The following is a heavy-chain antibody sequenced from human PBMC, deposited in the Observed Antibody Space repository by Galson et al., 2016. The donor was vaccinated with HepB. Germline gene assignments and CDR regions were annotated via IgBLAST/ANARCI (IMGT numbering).Heavy chain of an antibody. D-gene: IGHD1-7*01. CDR1: GFTFRSYA. CDR3: ARVPGTTPGAFDI. V-gene: IGHV3-30*04. CDR2: ISYDGSNK. J-gene: IGHJ3*02. Sequence: SLRLSCAASGFTFRSYAMHWVRQGPGKGLEWLAVISYDGSNKYYADSVKGRFNISRDNSKNTVYLQTNSLRVEDTAVYYCARVPGTTPGAFDIWGQGTMVTVSS.